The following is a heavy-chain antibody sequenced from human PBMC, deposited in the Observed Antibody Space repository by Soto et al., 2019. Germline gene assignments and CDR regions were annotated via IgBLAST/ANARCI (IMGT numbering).Heavy chain of an antibody. V-gene: IGHV4-31*03. J-gene: IGHJ3*01. CDR3: ARVDTMVRGVPTN. Sequence: PSETLSLTCTVSGGSISRGGYYWSWIRQHPGKGLEWIGYIYYSGSTYYNPSLKSRVTISVDTSKNQFSLKLSSVTAADTAIYYCARVDTMVRGVPTNWGQGTMVTVSS. D-gene: IGHD3-10*01. CDR1: GGSISRGGYY. CDR2: IYYSGST.